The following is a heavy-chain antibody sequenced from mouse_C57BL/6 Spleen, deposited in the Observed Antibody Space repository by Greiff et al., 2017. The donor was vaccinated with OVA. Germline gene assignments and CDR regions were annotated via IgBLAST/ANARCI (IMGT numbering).Heavy chain of an antibody. CDR3: ARHHYYGSSYYYAMDY. J-gene: IGHJ4*01. CDR2: FYTGSGSI. V-gene: IGHV1-62-2*01. CDR1: GYTFTEYT. Sequence: QVQLQQSGAELVKPGASVKLSCKASGYTFTEYTIHWVQQRSGQGLEWIGWFYTGSGSIKYNENFKDKATLTADKSSSTVYMELSRLSSEDSAVYFCARHHYYGSSYYYAMDYWGQGTSVTVSS. D-gene: IGHD1-1*01.